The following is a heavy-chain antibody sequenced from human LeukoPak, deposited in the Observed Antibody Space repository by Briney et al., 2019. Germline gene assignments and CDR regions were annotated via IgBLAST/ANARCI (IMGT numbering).Heavy chain of an antibody. J-gene: IGHJ5*02. CDR1: GFTFSSYA. CDR2: ISGSGSST. CDR3: AKDRHAPGRYCSSTIRFPFDP. V-gene: IGHV3-23*01. D-gene: IGHD2-2*01. Sequence: GGSLRLSCAASGFTFSSYAMNWVRQAPGKGLEWVSGISGSGSSTYYADSVKGRFTISRDNSKNTLYLQMNSLRAEDTAVYYCAKDRHAPGRYCSSTIRFPFDPWGQGTLVTVSS.